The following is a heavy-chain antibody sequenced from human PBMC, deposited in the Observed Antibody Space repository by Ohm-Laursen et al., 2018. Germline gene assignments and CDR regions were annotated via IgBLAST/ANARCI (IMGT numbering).Heavy chain of an antibody. CDR2: ITSDGTST. CDR3: ARNPYDY. Sequence: SLRLSCAASGFSFKYYAMHWVRQGPGEGLVWVSRITSDGTSTAYADSVRGRFTISRDTAKNTLYLQMNSLRVEDTAVYYCARNPYDYWGQGTLVTVSS. CDR1: GFSFKYYA. V-gene: IGHV3-74*01. J-gene: IGHJ4*02. D-gene: IGHD1-14*01.